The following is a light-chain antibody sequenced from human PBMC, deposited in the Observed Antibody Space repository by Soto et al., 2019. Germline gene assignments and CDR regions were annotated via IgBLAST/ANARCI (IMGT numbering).Light chain of an antibody. V-gene: IGKV1-5*01. Sequence: DIPMTQSPSTLSASVGDRVTITCRARQSISNWLAWYQQKPGKAPKLLIFDGSSLESGVPSRFSGSGSGTEFTLTITSLQPEDFATYYCQQYKSFSWTFGQGTKVEIK. CDR1: QSISNW. CDR3: QQYKSFSWT. CDR2: DGS. J-gene: IGKJ1*01.